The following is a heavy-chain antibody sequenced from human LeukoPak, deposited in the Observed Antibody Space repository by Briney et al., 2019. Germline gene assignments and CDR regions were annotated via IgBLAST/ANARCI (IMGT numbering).Heavy chain of an antibody. CDR2: ITSDGGGT. V-gene: IGHV3-64*02. Sequence: GSLRLSSAAPGFAFSTYAMHWVRQAPGKGLQYVSSITSDGGGTYYADSVKGRFTISRDNSKNTLYLQMGSLRVEDMAVYYCARRDISGFYGYWGKGALVTVSS. J-gene: IGHJ4*02. D-gene: IGHD6-25*01. CDR1: GFAFSTYA. CDR3: ARRDISGFYGY.